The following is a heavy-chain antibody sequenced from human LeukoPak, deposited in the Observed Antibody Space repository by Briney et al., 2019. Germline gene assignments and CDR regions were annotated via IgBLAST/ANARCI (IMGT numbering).Heavy chain of an antibody. CDR2: IYYSGST. CDR3: ARPLIVVVTNDAFDI. D-gene: IGHD3-22*01. V-gene: IGHV4-31*03. CDR1: GGSISSGGYY. J-gene: IGHJ3*02. Sequence: PSETLSLTCTVSGGSISSGGYYWSWLRQHPGMGLEWIGYIYYSGSTYYNPSLKSRLTISVDTSKNQFSLKLSSVTAADTAVYYCARPLIVVVTNDAFDIWGQGTMVTVSS.